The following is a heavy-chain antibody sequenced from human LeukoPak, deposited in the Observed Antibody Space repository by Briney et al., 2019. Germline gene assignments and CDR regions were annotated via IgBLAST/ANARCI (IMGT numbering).Heavy chain of an antibody. Sequence: GGSLRLSCAASGFIFDDYGMSWVRQAPGKGLEWVSGINWNGGSIGYADSVKGRFTISRDNAKSSLYLQMNSLRAEDTALYYCARASGSYSDYYYFYMDVWGKGTTVTVSS. V-gene: IGHV3-20*04. D-gene: IGHD1-26*01. J-gene: IGHJ6*03. CDR2: INWNGGSI. CDR1: GFIFDDYG. CDR3: ARASGSYSDYYYFYMDV.